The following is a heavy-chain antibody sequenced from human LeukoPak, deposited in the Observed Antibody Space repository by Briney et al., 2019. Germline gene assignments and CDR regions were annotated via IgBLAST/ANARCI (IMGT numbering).Heavy chain of an antibody. J-gene: IGHJ6*02. CDR1: GGSISSYY. D-gene: IGHD3-3*01. CDR2: IYYSGST. CDR3: ARVGYDFWSGYYYSGMDV. V-gene: IGHV4-59*01. Sequence: SETLSLTCTVSGGSISSYYWSWIRQPPGKGLEWIGYIYYSGSTSYNPSLKSRVTISVDTSKNQFSLKLSSVTAADTAVYYCARVGYDFWSGYYYSGMDVWGQGATVTVSS.